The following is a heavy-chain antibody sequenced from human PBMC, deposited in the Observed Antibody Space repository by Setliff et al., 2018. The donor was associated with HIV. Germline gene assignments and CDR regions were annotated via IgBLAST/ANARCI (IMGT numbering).Heavy chain of an antibody. CDR1: GGTFSSYS. CDR2: IIPIYGTP. Sequence: SVKVSCKASGGTFSSYSINWVRQAPGQGLEWMGGIIPIYGTPIYAQKFQGRVTITADTSISTAYMELGGLRSDDTAVYYCARDYGADSNYFDYWGQGTLVTVSS. D-gene: IGHD4-17*01. CDR3: ARDYGADSNYFDY. J-gene: IGHJ4*02. V-gene: IGHV1-69*06.